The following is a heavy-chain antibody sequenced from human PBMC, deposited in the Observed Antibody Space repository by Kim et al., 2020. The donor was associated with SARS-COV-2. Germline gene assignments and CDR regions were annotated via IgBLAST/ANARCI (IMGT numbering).Heavy chain of an antibody. Sequence: SVKVSCKASGGIFNNYAINWVRQAPGQGLEWMGGIIPLFGTGNYAQKFQGRLTITADESTSTAYMELRSLRSEDTAIYYCARVWSPGGDVSGSYFVYWGQGTLVTVSS. J-gene: IGHJ4*02. V-gene: IGHV1-69*13. CDR3: ARVWSPGGDVSGSYFVY. CDR2: IIPLFGTG. D-gene: IGHD3-10*01. CDR1: GGIFNNYA.